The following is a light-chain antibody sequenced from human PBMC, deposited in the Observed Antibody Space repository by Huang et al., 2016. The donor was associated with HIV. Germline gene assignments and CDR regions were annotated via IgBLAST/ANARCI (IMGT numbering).Light chain of an antibody. V-gene: IGKV3-20*01. J-gene: IGKJ4*01. CDR3: LQYDRSPLT. Sequence: EVVLTQSPGTLSLSPGEKATLSCRASQSLRDTYLAWYQQRPGQAPRLLIYGASSRATAIPDRFSASGSGTDFTLTINRLEPQDVAVYFCLQYDRSPLTFGGGTRV. CDR2: GAS. CDR1: QSLRDTY.